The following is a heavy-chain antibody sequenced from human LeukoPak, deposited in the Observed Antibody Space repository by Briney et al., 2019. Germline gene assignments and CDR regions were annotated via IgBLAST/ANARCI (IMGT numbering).Heavy chain of an antibody. CDR3: ARGMRRSDFDY. CDR2: IYHSGST. CDR1: GYSISSGYY. Sequence: SETLSLTCTVSGYSISSGYYWGWIRQPPGKGLEWIGRIYHSGSTYYNPSLKSRVTISVDTSKNQFSLKLSSVTAADTAVYYCARGMRRSDFDYWGQGTLVTVSS. J-gene: IGHJ4*02. V-gene: IGHV4-38-2*02. D-gene: IGHD3-3*01.